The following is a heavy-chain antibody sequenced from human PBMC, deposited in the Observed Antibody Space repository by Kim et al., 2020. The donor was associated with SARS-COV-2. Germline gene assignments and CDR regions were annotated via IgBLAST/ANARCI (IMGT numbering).Heavy chain of an antibody. V-gene: IGHV3-66*01. CDR3: ARDFAPYPPTTWGDYGTP. CDR1: GFTVSSNY. Sequence: GGSLRLSCAASGFTVSSNYMSWVRQAPGKGLEWVSVIYSGGSTYYADSVKGRFTISRDNSKNTLYLQMNSLRAEDTAVYYCARDFAPYPPTTWGDYGTPWGQGTLVTVSS. CDR2: IYSGGST. D-gene: IGHD4-17*01. J-gene: IGHJ5*02.